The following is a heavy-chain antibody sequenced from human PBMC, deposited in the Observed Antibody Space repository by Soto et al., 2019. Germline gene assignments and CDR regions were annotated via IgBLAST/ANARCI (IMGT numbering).Heavy chain of an antibody. Sequence: QVQLVESGGGVVQPGRSLRLSCAAAGFIFSNSLMHWVRQAPGKGLEWVAVIWEDGREEYYADSVYSRFTISRDNSMKTLYLQTDRLRGDDMAIYDCGRKPERSVFGLDSWGQGTLVTVSS. CDR2: IWEDGREE. J-gene: IGHJ4*02. D-gene: IGHD3-10*02. CDR3: GRKPERSVFGLDS. V-gene: IGHV3-33*01. CDR1: GFIFSNSL.